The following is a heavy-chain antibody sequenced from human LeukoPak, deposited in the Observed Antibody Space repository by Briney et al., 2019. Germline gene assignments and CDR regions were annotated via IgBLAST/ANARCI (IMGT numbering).Heavy chain of an antibody. Sequence: PGGSLRLSCTVSGFTVSSNSMSWVRQAPGKGLEWVSAISGSGGSTCYADSVKGRFTISRDNSKNTLYLQMNSLRAEDTAVYYCAKDLFHVLLWFGEPPRAFDIWGQGTMVTVSS. D-gene: IGHD3-10*01. CDR1: GFTVSSNS. CDR2: ISGSGGST. J-gene: IGHJ3*02. V-gene: IGHV3-23*01. CDR3: AKDLFHVLLWFGEPPRAFDI.